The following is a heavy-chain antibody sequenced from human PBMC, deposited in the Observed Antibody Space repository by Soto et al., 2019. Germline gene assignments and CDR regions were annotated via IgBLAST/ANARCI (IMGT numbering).Heavy chain of an antibody. CDR1: GFTSSRFA. D-gene: IGHD3-10*01. V-gene: IGHV3-30-3*01. CDR3: ARSRSGAVPDSLGF. J-gene: IGHJ4*02. Sequence: PGGSLRLSCAASGFTSSRFAIHWVRQAPGKGLEWVAVISKDGSVKYYADSVKGRFTISRDNSESTLFLQMNSLTNEDTAVYHCARSRSGAVPDSLGFWGQGTLVTVSS. CDR2: ISKDGSVK.